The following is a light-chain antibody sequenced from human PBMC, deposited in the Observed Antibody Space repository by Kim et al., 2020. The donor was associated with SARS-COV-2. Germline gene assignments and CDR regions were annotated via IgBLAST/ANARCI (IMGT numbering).Light chain of an antibody. CDR1: QSIKNY. V-gene: IGKV1-39*01. J-gene: IGKJ2*01. CDR3: QQSYDTPRT. CDR2: TAS. Sequence: DIQMTQSPSSLSASVGDRVTITCRASQSIKNYLNWYQQKPGKAPNLLIYTASNLQSGVPSRFSGSGSGTDFTLTISSLQPEDFAAYYCQQSYDTPRTFGQGTKLE.